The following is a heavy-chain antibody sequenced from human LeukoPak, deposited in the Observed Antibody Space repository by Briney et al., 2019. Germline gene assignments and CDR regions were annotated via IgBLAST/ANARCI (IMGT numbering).Heavy chain of an antibody. D-gene: IGHD3-22*01. CDR1: GFTFSRYP. CDR2: ISGSGGSN. CDR3: AKGLGSSGYYYGLFDY. Sequence: PGGALRLSCAASGFTFSRYPMGWVPEARGKGLEGVSAISGSGGSNYYADSVKGRFTISRDNSKNTLYLQMNSLRAEDTAVYYCAKGLGSSGYYYGLFDYWGQGTLATVSA. J-gene: IGHJ4*02. V-gene: IGHV3-23*01.